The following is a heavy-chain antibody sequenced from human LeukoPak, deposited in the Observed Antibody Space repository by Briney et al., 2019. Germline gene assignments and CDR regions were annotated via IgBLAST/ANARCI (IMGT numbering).Heavy chain of an antibody. CDR2: VKSKSAGETT. V-gene: IGHV3-15*01. D-gene: IGHD3-10*01. J-gene: IGHJ4*02. Sequence: GGSLTLSCAASGLSISNDWMSWVRQPPGKGLEWVARVKSKSAGETTEYAAPVKGRFTISIDDSKNTLYLQMNSLKSEDTAVYYCTLIQGWGSGSYYRDFWGQGTLVTVSA. CDR3: TLIQGWGSGSYYRDF. CDR1: GLSISNDW.